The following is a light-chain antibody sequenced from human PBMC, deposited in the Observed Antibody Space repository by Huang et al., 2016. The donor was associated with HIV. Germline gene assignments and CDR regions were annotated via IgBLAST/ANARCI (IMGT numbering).Light chain of an antibody. J-gene: IGKJ2*01. V-gene: IGKV3-15*01. CDR2: GAS. CDR1: QSVSKN. CDR3: QQYNNWAPWT. Sequence: EIVMTQSPATLSVSPGERATLSCRASQSVSKNVAWYQQRPGQPPRLLIYGASTRATGIPARFTGSGSGTEFTLTISSLQSEDFAVYYCQQYNNWAPWTFGQGTRL.